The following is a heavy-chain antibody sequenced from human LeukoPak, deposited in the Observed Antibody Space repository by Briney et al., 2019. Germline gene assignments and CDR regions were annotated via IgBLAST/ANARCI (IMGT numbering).Heavy chain of an antibody. CDR2: IYTSGST. Sequence: SETLSLTCTVSGGSISSGNYYWSWIRQPAGKGLEWIGRIYTSGSTNYNPSLKSRVTISVDASKNQFSLKLSSVTAADTAVYYCARGAAAQYYYYYYGMDVWGQGTTVTVSS. CDR1: GGSISSGNYY. CDR3: ARGAAAQYYYYYYGMDV. V-gene: IGHV4-61*02. J-gene: IGHJ6*02. D-gene: IGHD2-2*01.